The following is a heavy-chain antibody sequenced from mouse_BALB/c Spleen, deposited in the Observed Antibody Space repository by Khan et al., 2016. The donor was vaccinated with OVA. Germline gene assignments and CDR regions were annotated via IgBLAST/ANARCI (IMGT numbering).Heavy chain of an antibody. V-gene: IGHV1-54*03. CDR1: GYAFTNYL. J-gene: IGHJ2*01. CDR2: INPGSGGT. D-gene: IGHD1-1*01. CDR3: ARSGRDFDY. Sequence: QVQLQQSGAELVRPGTSVKVSCKASGYAFTNYLIEWVKQRPGQGLEWIGVINPGSGGTNYNEKFKGKATLTAAKSSSTAYMQLSSLTSDDSAVYVCARSGRDFDYWGQGTTLTVSS.